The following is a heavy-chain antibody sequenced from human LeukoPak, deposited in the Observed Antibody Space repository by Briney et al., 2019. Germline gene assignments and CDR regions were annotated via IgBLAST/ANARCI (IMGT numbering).Heavy chain of an antibody. CDR1: GFTFRDYA. Sequence: GGSLRLSCTTSGFTFRDYALSWVRQAPGKGLEWVGFIRSKAYAGTTEYAASVKGRFTIPRDDSKTIAYLQMNSLKTEDTAVYYCARGGDFGVPAPLGIDAFDFWGQGTMVTVSS. D-gene: IGHD2-2*01. V-gene: IGHV3-49*04. CDR3: ARGGDFGVPAPLGIDAFDF. CDR2: IRSKAYAGTT. J-gene: IGHJ3*01.